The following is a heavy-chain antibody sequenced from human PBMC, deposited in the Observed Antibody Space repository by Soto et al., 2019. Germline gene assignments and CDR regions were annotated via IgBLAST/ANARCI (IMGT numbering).Heavy chain of an antibody. CDR3: ARVGYCSGGSCYSAPQLWLPDPHFDY. J-gene: IGHJ4*02. CDR2: ISYDGSNK. D-gene: IGHD2-15*01. V-gene: IGHV3-30-3*01. Sequence: QVQLVESGGGVVQPGRSLRLSCAASGFTFSSYAMHWVRQAPGKGLEWVAVISYDGSNKYYADSVKGRFTISRDNSKNTLYLHMSSLRAEDTAVYYCARVGYCSGGSCYSAPQLWLPDPHFDYCGQGTLVTVSS. CDR1: GFTFSSYA.